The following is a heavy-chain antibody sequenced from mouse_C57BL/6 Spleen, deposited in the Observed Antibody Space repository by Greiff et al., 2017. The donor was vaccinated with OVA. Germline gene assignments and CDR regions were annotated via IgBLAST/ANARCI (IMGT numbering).Heavy chain of an antibody. CDR2: IIPSTGGT. CDR3: ARRANWDPFAY. CDR1: GYSFTGYY. J-gene: IGHJ3*01. V-gene: IGHV1-42*01. D-gene: IGHD4-1*02. Sequence: VQLQQSGPELVKPGASVKISCTASGYSFTGYYMNWVKQSPEKSLEWIGAIIPSTGGTTYNQKFKAKATLTVDKSSSTAYMQLKSLTSEDSAVYYCARRANWDPFAYWGQGTLVTVSA.